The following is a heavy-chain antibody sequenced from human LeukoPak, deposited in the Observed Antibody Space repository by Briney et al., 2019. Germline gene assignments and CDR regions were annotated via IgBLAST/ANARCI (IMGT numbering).Heavy chain of an antibody. V-gene: IGHV3-30*02. Sequence: PGGSLRLSCAASGFTFSSYGMHWVRQAPGKGLEWVAFIRYDGSNKYYADSVKGRFTISRDNSKNTLYLQMNSLRAEDTAVYYCARSQDRWGATQWVRDAFDIWGQGTMVTVSS. CDR3: ARSQDRWGATQWVRDAFDI. D-gene: IGHD1-26*01. CDR2: IRYDGSNK. CDR1: GFTFSSYG. J-gene: IGHJ3*02.